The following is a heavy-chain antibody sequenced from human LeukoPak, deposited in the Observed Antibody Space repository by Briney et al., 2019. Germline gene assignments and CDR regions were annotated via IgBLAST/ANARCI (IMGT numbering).Heavy chain of an antibody. Sequence: SGTLSLTCTVSGGSISSTIYYWGWIRQPPGKGLEWIGGIYYSGSTYYNPSLKSRVTISVDTSKNQFSLKLSSVTAADTAVYYCARDGYNPIDYWGQGTLVTVSS. CDR2: IYYSGST. V-gene: IGHV4-39*02. D-gene: IGHD5-24*01. CDR1: GGSISSTIYY. J-gene: IGHJ4*02. CDR3: ARDGYNPIDY.